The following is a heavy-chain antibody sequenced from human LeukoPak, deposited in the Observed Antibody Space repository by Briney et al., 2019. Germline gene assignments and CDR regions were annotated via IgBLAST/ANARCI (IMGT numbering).Heavy chain of an antibody. CDR1: GFTFSDYW. D-gene: IGHD6-13*01. CDR3: AKDNSLVPIRVTFQH. Sequence: PGGSLRLSCAASGFTFSDYWMTWVRQAPGKGLEWVSGISWNSGSIGYADSVKGRFTISRDNAKNSLYLQMNSLRAEDTALYYCAKDNSLVPIRVTFQHWGQGTLVTVSS. V-gene: IGHV3-9*01. J-gene: IGHJ1*01. CDR2: ISWNSGSI.